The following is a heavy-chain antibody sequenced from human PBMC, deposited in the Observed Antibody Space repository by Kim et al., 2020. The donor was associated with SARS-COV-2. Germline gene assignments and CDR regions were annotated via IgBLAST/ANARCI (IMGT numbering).Heavy chain of an antibody. V-gene: IGHV3-23*01. CDR1: GFTFSSYA. CDR2: FSDGGDNT. J-gene: IGHJ6*02. Sequence: GGSLRLSCTASGFTFSSYAMIWVRQAPGKGLEWVSTFSDGGDNTYYADSVKGRFTISSDSSKNTPYLQLNSLRAEDTAIYYCAKGLIVGATVSYYSYFYGMDVWGQGTTVTVSS. D-gene: IGHD1-26*01. CDR3: AKGLIVGATVSYYSYFYGMDV.